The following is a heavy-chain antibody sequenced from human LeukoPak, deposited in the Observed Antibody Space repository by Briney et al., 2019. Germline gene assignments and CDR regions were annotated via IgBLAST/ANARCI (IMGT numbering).Heavy chain of an antibody. Sequence: SETLSLTCIVSGGSISSYSWNWIRQSPGKGLEWVGYISHSGTTSYNSSLKSRVTISVDTSKNQLSLKLTSVTAADTAVYYCARWYDSAWGFGNWGPGTLVTVSS. CDR2: ISHSGTT. CDR3: ARWYDSAWGFGN. CDR1: GGSISSYS. D-gene: IGHD6-19*01. J-gene: IGHJ4*02. V-gene: IGHV4-59*08.